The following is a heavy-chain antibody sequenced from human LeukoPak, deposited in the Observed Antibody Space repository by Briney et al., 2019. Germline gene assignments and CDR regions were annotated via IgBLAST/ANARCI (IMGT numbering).Heavy chain of an antibody. Sequence: GGSLRLSCAASGFTFSSYWMHWVRQAPGKGLVWASRINSDGSSTSYADSGKGRFTISRDNAKNTLYLQMHSLRAEDTAVYYCARVPHYYGSGSYYNVDGYFQHWGQGTLVTVSS. D-gene: IGHD3-10*01. J-gene: IGHJ1*01. CDR3: ARVPHYYGSGSYYNVDGYFQH. V-gene: IGHV3-74*01. CDR2: INSDGSST. CDR1: GFTFSSYW.